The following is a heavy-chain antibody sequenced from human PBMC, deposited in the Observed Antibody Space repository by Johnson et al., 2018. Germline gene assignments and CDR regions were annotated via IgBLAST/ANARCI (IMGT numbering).Heavy chain of an antibody. CDR3: ARVTTDFYDSSGYGFQH. Sequence: VQLVESGVGLVQPGGSLRLSCIASGFPFSNNDMNWAHRAPGKGLEWISGVSCNDTKTHYADSVYGLFIISGDNSRNTRYLQTNSLRAEDTAVYYCARVTTDFYDSSGYGFQHWGQGTLVTVSS. CDR2: VSCNDTKT. V-gene: IGHV3-35*01. D-gene: IGHD3-22*01. J-gene: IGHJ1*01. CDR1: GFPFSNND.